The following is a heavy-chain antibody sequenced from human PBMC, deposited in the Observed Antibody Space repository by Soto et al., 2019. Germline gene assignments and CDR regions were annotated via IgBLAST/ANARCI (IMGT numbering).Heavy chain of an antibody. CDR2: INAGNGNT. V-gene: IGHV1-3*01. CDR3: ARDRIGYCSGGSCYTNWYFDL. CDR1: GYTFTSYA. J-gene: IGHJ2*01. D-gene: IGHD2-15*01. Sequence: ASVKVSCKASGYTFTSYAMHWVRQAPGQRLEWMGWINAGNGNTKYSQKFQGRVTITRDTSASTAYMELSRLRSEDTAVYYCARDRIGYCSGGSCYTNWYFDLWGRGTLVTVSS.